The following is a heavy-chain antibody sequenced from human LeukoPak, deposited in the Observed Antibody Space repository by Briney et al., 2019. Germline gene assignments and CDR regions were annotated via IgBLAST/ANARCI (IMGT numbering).Heavy chain of an antibody. Sequence: SETLSLTCTVSGASIPTSGPYYWSWIRQPAGQGLEYIGSIYSTGLTYYNPSLQTRVTISLDRSTNQFSLNMYSLTAADTAVYFCARGISTTLSHSWFDPWGQGTLVTVSS. D-gene: IGHD1-7*01. CDR2: IYSTGLT. CDR3: ARGISTTLSHSWFDP. CDR1: GASIPTSGPYY. J-gene: IGHJ5*02. V-gene: IGHV4-39*07.